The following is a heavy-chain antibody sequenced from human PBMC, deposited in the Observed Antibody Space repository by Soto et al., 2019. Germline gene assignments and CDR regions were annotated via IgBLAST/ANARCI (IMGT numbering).Heavy chain of an antibody. CDR3: ATDLGYGRRYSYGRTNDY. J-gene: IGHJ4*02. Sequence: GASVKVSCKVSGYTLTELSMHWVRQAPGKGLEWMGGFDPEDGETIYAQKFQGRVTMTEDTSTDTAYMELSSLRSEDTAVYYCATDLGYGRRYSYGRTNDYWGQGTLVTVSS. D-gene: IGHD5-18*01. CDR2: FDPEDGET. V-gene: IGHV1-24*01. CDR1: GYTLTELS.